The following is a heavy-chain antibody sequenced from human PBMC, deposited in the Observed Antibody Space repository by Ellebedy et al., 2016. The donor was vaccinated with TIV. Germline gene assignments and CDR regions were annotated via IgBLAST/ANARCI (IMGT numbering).Heavy chain of an antibody. J-gene: IGHJ4*02. CDR1: GFIFSSYG. Sequence: GESLKISCAASGFIFSSYGIHWVRQTPGKGLEWVAVISYDGRNANYADSVKGRFTISRDNSKSTGYLQMNYVRTEETALYFCAKEAASRVVSDYWGQGTLVTVSS. CDR3: AKEAASRVVSDY. V-gene: IGHV3-30*18. CDR2: ISYDGRNA. D-gene: IGHD6-25*01.